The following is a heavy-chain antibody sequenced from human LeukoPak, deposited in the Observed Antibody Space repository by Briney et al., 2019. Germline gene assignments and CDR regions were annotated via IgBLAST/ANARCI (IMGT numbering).Heavy chain of an antibody. Sequence: SQTLSPTCTVSSGSISSYYWSWIRQPPGKGPEWTGYINYSGSTNYNPSLKSRVTISVDTSKNQFSLKLRSVTAADTAVYYCARARTYGDFYFDYWGQGTLVTVSS. CDR2: INYSGST. J-gene: IGHJ4*02. CDR3: ARARTYGDFYFDY. D-gene: IGHD4-17*01. V-gene: IGHV4-59*01. CDR1: SGSISSYY.